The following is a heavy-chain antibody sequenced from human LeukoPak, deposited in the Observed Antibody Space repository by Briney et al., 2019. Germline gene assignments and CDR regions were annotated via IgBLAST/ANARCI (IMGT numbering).Heavy chain of an antibody. CDR2: IRYDGSNK. Sequence: GGSLRLSCAASGFTFSSYGMHWVRQAPGKGLEWVAFIRYDGSNKYYADSVKGRFTISRDNSKNTLYLQMNSLRAEDTAVYYCAKDQGVKQQLVLFDYWGQGTLVPVSS. V-gene: IGHV3-30*02. J-gene: IGHJ4*02. D-gene: IGHD6-13*01. CDR3: AKDQGVKQQLVLFDY. CDR1: GFTFSSYG.